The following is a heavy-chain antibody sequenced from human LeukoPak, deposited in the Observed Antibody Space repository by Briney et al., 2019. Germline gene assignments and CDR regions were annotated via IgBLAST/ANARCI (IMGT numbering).Heavy chain of an antibody. CDR2: VAHKGPTVYSPTLNR. Sequence: SETLSLTCTVSGGSISSGGYYWSWIRQSPGKGLEWSGEVAHKGPTVYSPTLNRKYNPSFKSRVTMSVDPSKNQFSLKLTSVTVADTATYYCVRQGTNSGYYLLDYWGQGHLVIVSS. CDR1: GGSISSGGYY. V-gene: IGHV4-61*08. D-gene: IGHD3-22*01. J-gene: IGHJ4*02. CDR3: VRQGTNSGYYLLDY.